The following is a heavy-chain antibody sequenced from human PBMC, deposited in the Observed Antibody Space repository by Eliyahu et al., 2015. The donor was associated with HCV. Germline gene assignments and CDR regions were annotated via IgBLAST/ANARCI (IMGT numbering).Heavy chain of an antibody. CDR2: IYYSGST. V-gene: IGHV4-31*03. Sequence: QVQLQESGPGLVKPSQTLSLTXTXSGGXXXSGGYYWSWIRQHPGKGLEWIGYIYYSGSTYYSPSLKSRVTISVDTSKNHFSLKLSSVTAADTAVYYCARENCGGDCYYYYYGMDVWGQGTTVTVSS. CDR1: GGXXXSGGYY. D-gene: IGHD2-21*02. CDR3: ARENCGGDCYYYYYGMDV. J-gene: IGHJ6*02.